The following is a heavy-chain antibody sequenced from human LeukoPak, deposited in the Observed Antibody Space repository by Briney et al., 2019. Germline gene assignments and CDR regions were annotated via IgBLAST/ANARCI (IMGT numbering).Heavy chain of an antibody. CDR2: IYYSGST. Sequence: SETLSLTCTVSGGSISSYYWSWIRQPPGKGLEWIGYIYYSGSTNYNPSLKSRVTIPVDTSKNQFSLKLSSVTAADTAVYYCARQTTEGFDPWGQGVLVTVSS. V-gene: IGHV4-59*01. CDR3: ARQTTEGFDP. D-gene: IGHD4-17*01. J-gene: IGHJ5*02. CDR1: GGSISSYY.